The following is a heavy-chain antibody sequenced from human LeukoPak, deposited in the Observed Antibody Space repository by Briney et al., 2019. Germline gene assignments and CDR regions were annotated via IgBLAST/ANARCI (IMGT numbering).Heavy chain of an antibody. J-gene: IGHJ6*02. V-gene: IGHV3-23*01. D-gene: IGHD1-26*01. CDR1: GFSFSSRA. Sequence: PGGSLRLSCAASGFSFSSRAMNWVRQAPGKGLEWVSSISDSGDNTHYADSVKGRFTISRDNSKNTLYLQMNSLRAEDTAVYYCARSIVAVTFYYGLGVWGQGTTVTVSS. CDR3: ARSIVAVTFYYGLGV. CDR2: ISDSGDNT.